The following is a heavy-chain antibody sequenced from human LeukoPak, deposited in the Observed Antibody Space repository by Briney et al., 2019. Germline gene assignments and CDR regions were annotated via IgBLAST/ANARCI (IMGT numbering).Heavy chain of an antibody. J-gene: IGHJ6*03. CDR1: GGSISSYY. CDR2: ISTSGST. V-gene: IGHV4-4*07. D-gene: IGHD6-13*01. Sequence: SETLSLTCTVSGGSISSYYWSWIRQPAGKGLESIGHISTSGSTNYNPSLKSRVTISVDTSKNQFSLKLSSVTAADTAVYYCARGSHSSWYDYYYYYMDVWGKGTTVTISS. CDR3: ARGSHSSWYDYYYYYMDV.